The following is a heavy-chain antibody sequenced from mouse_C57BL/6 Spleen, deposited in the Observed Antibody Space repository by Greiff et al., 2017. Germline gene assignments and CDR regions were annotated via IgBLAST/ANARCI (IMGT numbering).Heavy chain of an antibody. CDR1: GFTFSSYA. V-gene: IGHV5-9-1*02. D-gene: IGHD5-5*01. CDR2: ISSGGDYI. CDR3: TRQEDYPAWFAY. J-gene: IGHJ3*01. Sequence: EVQLVESGAGLVKPGGSLKLSCAASGFTFSSYAMSWVRQTPEKRLEWVAYISSGGDYIYYAETVKGRFTISRDNARNTLYLQMSSLKSEDTAMYYCTRQEDYPAWFAYWGQGTLVTVSA.